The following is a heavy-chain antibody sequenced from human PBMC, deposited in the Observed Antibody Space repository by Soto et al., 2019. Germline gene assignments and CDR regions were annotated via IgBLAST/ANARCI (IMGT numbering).Heavy chain of an antibody. Sequence: SETLSLTCTVTGGSISTYYWSWIRQPPGKGLEWIGHIYYTGNTNYNPSLKSRVTMTRNTSISTAYMELSSLRSEDTAVYYCALYYYGSGSYYKPFDYWGQGTLVTVSS. V-gene: IGHV4-59*03. CDR2: IYYTGNT. CDR3: ALYYYGSGSYYKPFDY. CDR1: GGSISTYY. J-gene: IGHJ4*02. D-gene: IGHD3-10*01.